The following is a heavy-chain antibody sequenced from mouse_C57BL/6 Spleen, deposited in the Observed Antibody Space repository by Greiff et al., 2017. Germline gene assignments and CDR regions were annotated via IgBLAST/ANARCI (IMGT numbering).Heavy chain of an antibody. V-gene: IGHV3-6*01. CDR1: GYSITSGYY. Sequence: VQLQQSGPGLVKPSQSLSLTCSVTGYSITSGYYWNWIRQFPGNKLEWMGYISYDGSNNYNPYLKNLISITRDTSKNQFFLKLNSVTTEDTATYYCARGQEWDYGRWYFDVWGTGTTVTVSS. D-gene: IGHD1-1*01. J-gene: IGHJ1*03. CDR3: ARGQEWDYGRWYFDV. CDR2: ISYDGSN.